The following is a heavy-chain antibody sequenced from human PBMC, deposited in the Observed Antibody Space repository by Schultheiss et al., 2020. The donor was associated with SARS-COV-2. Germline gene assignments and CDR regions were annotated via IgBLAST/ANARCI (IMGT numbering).Heavy chain of an antibody. Sequence: GESLKISCAASGFTFSSYAMSWVRQAPGKGLEWVSAISGSGGSTYYADSVKGRFTISRDNSKNTLYLQMNSLRAEDTAVYYCARDQGPLYYYGMDVWGQGTTVTVSS. CDR3: ARDQGPLYYYGMDV. CDR1: GFTFSSYA. CDR2: ISGSGGST. J-gene: IGHJ6*02. V-gene: IGHV3-23*01.